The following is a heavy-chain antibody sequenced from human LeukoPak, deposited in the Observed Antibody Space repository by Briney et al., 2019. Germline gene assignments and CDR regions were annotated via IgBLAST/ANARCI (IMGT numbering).Heavy chain of an antibody. CDR2: IYHSGST. CDR1: GGSISSSNW. J-gene: IGHJ6*03. D-gene: IGHD3-3*01. V-gene: IGHV4-4*02. Sequence: SGTLSLTCAVSGGSISSSNWWSWVRQPPGKGLEWIGEIYHSGSTNYNPSLKSRVIISVDKSKNQFSLKLSSVTAADTAVYYCARDMASLLEWGGYYYYMDVWGKGTTVTVSS. CDR3: ARDMASLLEWGGYYYYMDV.